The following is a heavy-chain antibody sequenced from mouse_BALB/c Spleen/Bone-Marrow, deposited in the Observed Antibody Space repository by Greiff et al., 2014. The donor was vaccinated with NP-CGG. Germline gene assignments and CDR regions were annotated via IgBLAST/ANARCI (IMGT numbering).Heavy chain of an antibody. Sequence: EVQLQQSGPDLVKPSQSLSLTCTVTGYSITSGYSWHWIRQFPGNKLEWMGYIHYSGSTNYNPSLKSRISITRDTSKNKFFLQLNSVTTEDTATCYCARDQGYYAMDYWGRGTSVTVSS. CDR1: GYSITSGYS. V-gene: IGHV3-1*02. J-gene: IGHJ4*01. CDR3: ARDQGYYAMDY. CDR2: IHYSGST.